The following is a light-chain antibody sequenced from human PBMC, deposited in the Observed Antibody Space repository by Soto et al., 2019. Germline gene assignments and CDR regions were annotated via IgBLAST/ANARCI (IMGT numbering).Light chain of an antibody. CDR3: QQRSNWPPIT. Sequence: EIVLTQSPGTLSLSPGERATLSCRASQSVSSSYLAWYQHKPGQAPRLLIYGASNRATGIPARFSGSGSGTDFTLTISSLEPEDFAVYYCQQRSNWPPITFGQGTRLEIK. J-gene: IGKJ5*01. V-gene: IGKV3D-20*02. CDR1: QSVSSSY. CDR2: GAS.